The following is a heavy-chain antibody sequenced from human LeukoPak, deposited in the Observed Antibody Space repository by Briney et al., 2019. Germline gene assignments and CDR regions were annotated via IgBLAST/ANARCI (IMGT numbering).Heavy chain of an antibody. V-gene: IGHV4-59*08. D-gene: IGHD2/OR15-2a*01. CDR1: GSSISSYQ. Sequence: PSETLSLTCTVSGSSISSYQWSWIRQPPGKGLEWIGYISYSGFTNYNPSLKSRVTISLDTSKNQFSLKLTSVTAADTAVYYCAGHHPRNTVDFWGQGTLVTVSS. CDR3: AGHHPRNTVDF. CDR2: ISYSGFT. J-gene: IGHJ4*02.